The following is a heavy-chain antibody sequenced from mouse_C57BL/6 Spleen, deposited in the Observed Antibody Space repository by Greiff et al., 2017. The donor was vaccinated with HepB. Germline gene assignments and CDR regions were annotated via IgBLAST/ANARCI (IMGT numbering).Heavy chain of an antibody. CDR3: ARSKLGYFDY. V-gene: IGHV1-26*01. CDR2: INPNNGGT. D-gene: IGHD4-1*01. J-gene: IGHJ2*01. CDR1: GYTFTDYY. Sequence: VQLQQSGPELVKPGASVKISCKASGYTFTDYYMNWVKQSHGKSLEWIGDINPNNGGTSYNQKFKGKATLTVDKSSSTAYMELRSLTSEDSAVYYCARSKLGYFDYWGQGTTLTVSS.